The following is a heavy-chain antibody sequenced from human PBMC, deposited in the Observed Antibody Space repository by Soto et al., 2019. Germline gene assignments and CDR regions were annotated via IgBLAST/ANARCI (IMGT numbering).Heavy chain of an antibody. D-gene: IGHD3-3*02. CDR3: ARISGEIYYYYGMDV. V-gene: IGHV5-51*01. J-gene: IGHJ6*02. CDR1: GYSFTSYW. CDR2: IYPGDSDT. Sequence: PGESLKISCKGSGYSFTSYWIGWVRQMPGKGLEWMGIIYPGDSDTRYSPSFQGQVTISADKSISTAYLQWSSLKASDTAMYYCARISGEIYYYYGMDVWGQGTTVTVSS.